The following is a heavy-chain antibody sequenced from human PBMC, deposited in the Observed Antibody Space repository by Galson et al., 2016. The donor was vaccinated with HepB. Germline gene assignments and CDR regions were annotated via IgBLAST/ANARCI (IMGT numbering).Heavy chain of an antibody. Sequence: SLRLSCAASEFTVSSNYMAWVRQAPGKGLEWVSIIYSGGDTYYAHSGKGRFTISRDNSKNTVSLQMNSLRAEETAVYYCARGVWVAPEWGRPWGFERWGQGKMITVS. V-gene: IGHV3-53*01. CDR2: IYSGGDT. CDR1: EFTVSSNY. J-gene: IGHJ3*01. D-gene: IGHD3-9*01. CDR3: ARGVWVAPEWGRPWGFER.